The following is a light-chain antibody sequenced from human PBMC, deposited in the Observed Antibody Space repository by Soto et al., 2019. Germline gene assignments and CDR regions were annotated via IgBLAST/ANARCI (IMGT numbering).Light chain of an antibody. CDR3: QHYNIFPWT. CDR2: DVS. Sequence: DIQMTQSPSSLSASVGDRITITCRASQTVRRWLAWYQQKPGTAPTLLIYDVSILERGVPSRFSGSGSGTEFTLTISSLQADDFATYYCQHYNIFPWTFGQGTKVEI. J-gene: IGKJ1*01. CDR1: QTVRRW. V-gene: IGKV1-5*01.